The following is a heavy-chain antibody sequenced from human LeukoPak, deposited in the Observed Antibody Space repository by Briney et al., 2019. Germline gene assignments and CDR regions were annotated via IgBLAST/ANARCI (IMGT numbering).Heavy chain of an antibody. CDR3: ARDYDFWSGYYTGIFDY. D-gene: IGHD3-3*01. Sequence: QSGGPLRLSCAASGFTFSSYSMNWVRQAPGKGLEWVSYISSGSSTIYYADSVKGRFTISRDNAKNSLYLQMNSLRAEDTAVYYCARDYDFWSGYYTGIFDYWGQGTLVTVSS. CDR2: ISSGSSTI. J-gene: IGHJ4*02. V-gene: IGHV3-48*01. CDR1: GFTFSSYS.